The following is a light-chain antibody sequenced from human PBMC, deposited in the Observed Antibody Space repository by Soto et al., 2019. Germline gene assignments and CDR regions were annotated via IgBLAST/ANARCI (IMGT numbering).Light chain of an antibody. CDR2: GNS. V-gene: IGLV1-40*01. CDR3: QSYDSSLSGWV. J-gene: IGLJ2*01. Sequence: QPVLTQPPSVSGAPGQRVTISCTESSSNIGAGYDVHWYQQLPGTAPKLLIYGNSNRPSGVPDRFSGSKSGTSASLAITGLQAEDEADYYCQSYDSSLSGWVFGGWTKLTVL. CDR1: SSNIGAGYD.